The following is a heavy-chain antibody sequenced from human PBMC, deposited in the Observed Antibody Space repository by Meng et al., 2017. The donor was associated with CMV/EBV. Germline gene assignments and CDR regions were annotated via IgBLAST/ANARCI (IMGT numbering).Heavy chain of an antibody. V-gene: IGHV4-30-4*08. Sequence: VDPRVARPGLMKPCRPRSLPCSVSGCFISSGYYDWCRIRQPPWNGLAGSRYLDYIGTTYHNPSLESRVTISVDTSKYQFSPNLSSVTAADSAVYYCARLSGSGTTSTGNHYAFDSWGQGTLVTVSS. CDR3: ARLSGSGTTSTGNHYAFDS. J-gene: IGHJ4*02. CDR2: LDYIGTT. CDR1: GCFISSGYYD. D-gene: IGHD3-22*01.